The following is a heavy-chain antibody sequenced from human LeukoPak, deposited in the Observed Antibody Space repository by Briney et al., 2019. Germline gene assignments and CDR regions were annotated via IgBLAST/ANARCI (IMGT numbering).Heavy chain of an antibody. Sequence: KPSETLSLTCTVSGGSVSSGSYYWSWIRQPPGKGLEWIGYIYYSGSTNYNPSLKSRVTISVDTSKNQFSLKLSSVTAADTAVYYCARDTHYYDSSGYYYYGMDVWGQGTTVTVSS. D-gene: IGHD3-22*01. CDR2: IYYSGST. CDR1: GGSVSSGSYY. CDR3: ARDTHYYDSSGYYYYGMDV. V-gene: IGHV4-61*01. J-gene: IGHJ6*02.